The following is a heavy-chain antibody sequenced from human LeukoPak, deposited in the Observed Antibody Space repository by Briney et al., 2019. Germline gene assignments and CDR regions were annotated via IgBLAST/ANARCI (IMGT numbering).Heavy chain of an antibody. J-gene: IGHJ4*02. CDR3: AKVGRLSSLDY. CDR2: IYSGGST. V-gene: IGHV3-53*01. Sequence: GGSLRLSCAASGFTVSSNYMSWVRQAPGKGLEWVSVIYSGGSTYYADSVKGRFTISRDNSKNTLYLQMNSLRAEDTAVYYCAKVGRLSSLDYWGQGTLVTVSS. D-gene: IGHD3-10*01. CDR1: GFTVSSNY.